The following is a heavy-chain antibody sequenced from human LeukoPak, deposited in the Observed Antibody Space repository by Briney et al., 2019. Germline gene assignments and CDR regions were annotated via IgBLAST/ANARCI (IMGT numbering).Heavy chain of an antibody. CDR1: GGSISSSSYY. CDR2: IYYSGST. CDR3: ARHHRYGGSGSYYPGDWFDP. V-gene: IGHV4-39*01. J-gene: IGHJ5*02. D-gene: IGHD3-10*01. Sequence: PSETLSLTCTVSGGSISSSSYYWGWIRQPPGKGLEWIGSIYYSGSTYYNPSLKSRVTISVDTSKNQFSLKLSSVTAADTAVYYCARHHRYGGSGSYYPGDWFDPWGQGTLVTVSS.